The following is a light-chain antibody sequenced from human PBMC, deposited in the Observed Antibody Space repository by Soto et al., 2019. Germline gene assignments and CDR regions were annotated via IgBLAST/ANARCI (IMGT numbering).Light chain of an antibody. CDR1: ESVRSY. Sequence: EIVLTQSPGTLYLSPGERATLSCRASESVRSYLAWYQQKPGQAPRLLIYNASKRATGIPARFSGCGSGTDFTLTVSSLESEDFAIYYCQQRSDWEFTFGPGTRVDIK. CDR3: QQRSDWEFT. V-gene: IGKV3-11*01. J-gene: IGKJ3*01. CDR2: NAS.